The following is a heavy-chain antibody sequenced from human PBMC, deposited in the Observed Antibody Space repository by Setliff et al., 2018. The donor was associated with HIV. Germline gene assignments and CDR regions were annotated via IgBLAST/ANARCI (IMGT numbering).Heavy chain of an antibody. Sequence: SETLSLTCAVYGGSLNDYSWNWIRQSPGKGLEWIGGVNLPKTLNYNPSLESRITISVDTSKKQFSLDLSSVTAADTAVYFCARAIVKTGYHTQSRVFDYWGQGTLVTVSS. CDR2: VNLPKTL. CDR3: ARAIVKTGYHTQSRVFDY. V-gene: IGHV4-34*01. J-gene: IGHJ4*02. D-gene: IGHD3-16*02. CDR1: GGSLNDYS.